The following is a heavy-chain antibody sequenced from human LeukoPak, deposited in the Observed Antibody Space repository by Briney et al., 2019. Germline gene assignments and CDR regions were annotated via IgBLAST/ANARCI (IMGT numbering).Heavy chain of an antibody. CDR2: ISSSGSTI. CDR1: GFTFSDYY. CDR3: ANSFYGSGSYPPPFDY. V-gene: IGHV3-11*04. D-gene: IGHD3-10*01. Sequence: TGGSLRLSCAASGFTFSDYYMGWIRQAPGKGLEWVSYISSSGSTIYYADSVKGRFTISRDNAKNSLYLQMNSLRAEDTAVYYCANSFYGSGSYPPPFDYWGQGTLVTVSS. J-gene: IGHJ4*02.